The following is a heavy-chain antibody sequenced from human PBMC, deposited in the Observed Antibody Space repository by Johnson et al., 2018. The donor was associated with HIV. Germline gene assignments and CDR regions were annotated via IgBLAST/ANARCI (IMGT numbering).Heavy chain of an antibody. V-gene: IGHV3-9*01. D-gene: IGHD2-8*01. CDR1: GSTFDDYA. CDR3: AKDTLYSYAFDI. CDR2: ISWNRGGV. J-gene: IGHJ3*02. Sequence: VQLVESGGGVVQPGGSLRLSCAASGSTFDDYAMHWARHAPGTGLEWVSGISWNRGGVGYADSVTGRFTISRDNAENSLYLQMNTLSAEDTALYYCAKDTLYSYAFDIWGQGTMVTVSS.